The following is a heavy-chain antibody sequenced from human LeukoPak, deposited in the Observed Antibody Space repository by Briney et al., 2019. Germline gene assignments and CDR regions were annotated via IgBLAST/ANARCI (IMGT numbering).Heavy chain of an antibody. CDR2: ISGSGGST. CDR1: GFTFSSYA. Sequence: GASLRLSCAASGFTFSSYAMSWVRQAPGKGQEWVSAISGSGGSTYYADSVKGRFTISRDNSKNTLYLQMNSLRAEDTAAYYCAKWYNWNYAGMDVWGQGTTVTVSS. V-gene: IGHV3-23*01. J-gene: IGHJ6*02. D-gene: IGHD1-7*01. CDR3: AKWYNWNYAGMDV.